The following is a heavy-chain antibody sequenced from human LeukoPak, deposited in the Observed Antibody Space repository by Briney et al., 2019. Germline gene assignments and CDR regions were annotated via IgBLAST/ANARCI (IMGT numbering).Heavy chain of an antibody. D-gene: IGHD6-13*01. CDR1: GGSISSNY. CDR3: ARSFGYSSSWYIYYYYGMDV. J-gene: IGHJ6*02. CDR2: IYTSGST. Sequence: SETLSLTCTVSGGSISSNYWSWSRQPAGKGLEWIGRIYTSGSTNYNPSLKSRVTMSVDTSKNQFSLKLSSVTAADTAVYYCARSFGYSSSWYIYYYYGMDVWGQGTTVTVSS. V-gene: IGHV4-4*07.